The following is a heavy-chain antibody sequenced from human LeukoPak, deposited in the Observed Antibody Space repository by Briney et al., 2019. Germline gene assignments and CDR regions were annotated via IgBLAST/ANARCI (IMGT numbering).Heavy chain of an antibody. CDR3: ARGHYEMDV. J-gene: IGHJ6*02. CDR2: ITIGVGAG. V-gene: IGHV3-48*04. CDR1: GFTFSSYG. Sequence: PGRSLRLSCAASGFTFSSYGMHWVRQAPEKGLEWISHITIGVGAGYYADSVKGRFAISRDDAKNSLYLQMNSLTVEDTAVYYCARGHYEMDVWGQGTTVTVSS.